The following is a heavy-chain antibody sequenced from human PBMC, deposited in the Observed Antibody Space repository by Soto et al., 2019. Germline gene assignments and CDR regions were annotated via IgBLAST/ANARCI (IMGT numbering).Heavy chain of an antibody. D-gene: IGHD3-10*01. CDR2: SFHNGNT. Sequence: QLQLQESGSGLVKPSQTLSLTCTVSGVSITSGGHPWNWIRQPPGKGLEWIGYSFHNGNTFYNPSFESRVTMSVDRSKNQFSLKLTSVTAADTAMYFCARGVNFYGSGSYGSEYWFDPWGQGTLVTVSS. J-gene: IGHJ5*02. CDR3: ARGVNFYGSGSYGSEYWFDP. CDR1: GVSITSGGHP. V-gene: IGHV4-30-2*01.